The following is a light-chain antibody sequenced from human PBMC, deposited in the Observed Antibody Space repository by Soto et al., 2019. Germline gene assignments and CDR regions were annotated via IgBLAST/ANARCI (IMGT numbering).Light chain of an antibody. Sequence: DIVLTQSPGTLSLSPWERASLSCRASQSVSSSCLAWYQQKPGQAPRLLIYGASSRATGIPDRFSGSGSGTDFTLTISRLEPEDFAVYYCQQYGSSPLTFGGGTKVDIK. J-gene: IGKJ4*01. CDR2: GAS. CDR1: QSVSSSC. CDR3: QQYGSSPLT. V-gene: IGKV3-20*01.